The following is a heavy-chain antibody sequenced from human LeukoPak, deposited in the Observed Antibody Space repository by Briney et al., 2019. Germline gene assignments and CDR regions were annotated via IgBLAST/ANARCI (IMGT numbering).Heavy chain of an antibody. CDR3: GRGATRDGSVSIA. Sequence: GGSLRLFCAASGFTFDDYAMHWVRHAPGKGLEWVSGISWNSGSIGYADSVKGRFTISRDNAKNSLYLQMNSLRAEDTALYYCGRGATRDGSVSIAWGQGTLVTVSS. CDR1: GFTFDDYA. D-gene: IGHD5/OR15-5a*01. CDR2: ISWNSGSI. J-gene: IGHJ5*02. V-gene: IGHV3-9*01.